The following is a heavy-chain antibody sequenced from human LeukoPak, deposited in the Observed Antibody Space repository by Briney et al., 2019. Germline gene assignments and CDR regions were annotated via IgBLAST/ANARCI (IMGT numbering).Heavy chain of an antibody. J-gene: IGHJ4*02. Sequence: PVASVKVSCKASGYTFTSYAMNWVRQAPGQGLGWMGWINTNTGNPTYAQGFTGRFVFSLDTSVSTAYLQISSLKAEDTAVYYCARARTYYDFWSGYHIPGTFDYWGQGTLVTVSS. CDR2: INTNTGNP. CDR1: GYTFTSYA. D-gene: IGHD3-3*01. CDR3: ARARTYYDFWSGYHIPGTFDY. V-gene: IGHV7-4-1*02.